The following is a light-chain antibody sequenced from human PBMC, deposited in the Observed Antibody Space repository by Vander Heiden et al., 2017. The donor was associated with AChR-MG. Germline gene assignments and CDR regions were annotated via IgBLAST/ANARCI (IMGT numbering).Light chain of an antibody. Sequence: EIVLTQSPGSLSLSPGERSTLSCRASQSLSSSYLAWYQQNPGQAPRLLIYGASSRAAGIPDRFSGSGSGTDFILTISRLEPEDFAVYFCQQYHSSLTFGGGTKVEIK. CDR3: QQYHSSLT. J-gene: IGKJ4*01. CDR2: GAS. V-gene: IGKV3-20*01. CDR1: QSLSSSY.